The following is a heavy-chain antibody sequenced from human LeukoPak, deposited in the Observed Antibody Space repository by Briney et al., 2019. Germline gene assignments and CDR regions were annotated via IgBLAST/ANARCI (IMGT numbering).Heavy chain of an antibody. Sequence: PGGSLRLSCAASGFTFSSYSMNWVRQAPGKGLVWVSSISSSSSYIYYADSVKGRFTISRDNAKNPLYLQMNSLRAEDTAVYYCARDSGGYAAGTDFDYWGQGTLVTVSS. D-gene: IGHD6-13*01. V-gene: IGHV3-21*01. CDR2: ISSSSSYI. J-gene: IGHJ4*02. CDR3: ARDSGGYAAGTDFDY. CDR1: GFTFSSYS.